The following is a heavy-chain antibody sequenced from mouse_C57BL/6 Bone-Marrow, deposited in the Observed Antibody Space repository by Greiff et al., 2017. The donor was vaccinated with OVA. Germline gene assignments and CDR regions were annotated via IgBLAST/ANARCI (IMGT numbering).Heavy chain of an antibody. CDR1: GYTFTSYG. CDR3: ARRTAQATLGAY. CDR2: IYPRSGNT. J-gene: IGHJ3*01. D-gene: IGHD3-2*02. V-gene: IGHV1-81*01. Sequence: QVQLQQSGAELARPGASVKLSCKASGYTFTSYGISWVKQRTGQGLEWIGEIYPRSGNTYYNEKFKGKATLTADKSSSTAYMELRSLTSEDSAVDFCARRTAQATLGAYWGQGTLVTVSA.